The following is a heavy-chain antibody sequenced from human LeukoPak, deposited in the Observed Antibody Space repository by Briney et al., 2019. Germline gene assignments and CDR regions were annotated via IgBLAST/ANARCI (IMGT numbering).Heavy chain of an antibody. Sequence: ASVKVSCKASGYTFTSYDINWVRQATGQGLEWMGWMNPNSGNTGHAQKFQGRVTMTRNTSISTAYMELSSLRSEDTAVCYCARALGYSGYDSGVFGYWGQGTLVTVSS. CDR1: GYTFTSYD. CDR3: ARALGYSGYDSGVFGY. CDR2: MNPNSGNT. V-gene: IGHV1-8*01. D-gene: IGHD5-12*01. J-gene: IGHJ4*02.